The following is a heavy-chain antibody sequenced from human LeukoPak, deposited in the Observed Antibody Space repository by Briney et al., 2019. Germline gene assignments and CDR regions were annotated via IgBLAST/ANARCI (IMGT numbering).Heavy chain of an antibody. CDR1: GFTFDDYT. Sequence: GGSLRLSCAASGFTFDDYTMHWVRQPPGKGLEWVSLISWDGGITYYADSVKGRFTISRDNSKSSLYLQMSSLRIEDTALYHCARGWYSSSSSFDPWGQGTLVTVSS. V-gene: IGHV3-43*01. CDR2: ISWDGGIT. J-gene: IGHJ5*02. CDR3: ARGWYSSSSSFDP. D-gene: IGHD6-6*01.